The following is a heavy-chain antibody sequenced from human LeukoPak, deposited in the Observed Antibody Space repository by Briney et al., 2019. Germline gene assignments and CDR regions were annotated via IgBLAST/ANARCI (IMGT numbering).Heavy chain of an antibody. Sequence: GGSLRLSCAASGFTFSSYAMTWVRQAPGKGLEWVSSISSSGGSTYYADSVKGRFTISRDNAKNTLYLQMNSLRAEDTAVYYCARGLRWHDYWGQGTLVTVSS. J-gene: IGHJ4*02. CDR1: GFTFSSYA. CDR3: ARGLRWHDY. V-gene: IGHV3-23*01. CDR2: ISSSGGST. D-gene: IGHD4-23*01.